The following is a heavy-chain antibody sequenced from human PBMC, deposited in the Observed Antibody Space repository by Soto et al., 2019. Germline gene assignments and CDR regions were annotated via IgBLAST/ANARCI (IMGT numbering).Heavy chain of an antibody. D-gene: IGHD6-13*01. CDR3: ARQGPRIAAAGTWDYYYYGMDV. J-gene: IGHJ6*02. Sequence: SETLSLTCTVSGGSISSRSYYWGWIRQPPGKGLEWIGSIYYSGSTYYNPSLKSRVTISVDTSKNQFSLKLSSVTAADTAVYYCARQGPRIAAAGTWDYYYYGMDVWGQGTTVT. V-gene: IGHV4-39*01. CDR1: GGSISSRSYY. CDR2: IYYSGST.